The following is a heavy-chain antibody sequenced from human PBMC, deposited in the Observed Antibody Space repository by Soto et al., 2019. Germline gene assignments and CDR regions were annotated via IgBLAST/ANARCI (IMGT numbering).Heavy chain of an antibody. J-gene: IGHJ6*02. CDR2: TYYRSKWYN. V-gene: IGHV6-1*01. CDR1: GDSVSSNSAA. CDR3: ASGRGSSWWPRYGMDV. D-gene: IGHD6-13*01. Sequence: SQTLSLTCAISGDSVSSNSAAWNWIRQSPSRGLEWLGRTYYRSKWYNDYAVSVKSRITINPDTSKNQFSLQLNSVTPEDTAVYYCASGRGSSWWPRYGMDVWGQGTTVTVSS.